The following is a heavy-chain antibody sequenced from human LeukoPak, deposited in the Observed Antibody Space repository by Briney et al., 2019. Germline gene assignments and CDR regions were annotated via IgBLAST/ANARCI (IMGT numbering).Heavy chain of an antibody. D-gene: IGHD3-3*01. CDR1: GFTFTGHT. CDR2: IGGRDDRT. V-gene: IGHV3-23*01. Sequence: PGGSLRLSCAASGFTFTGHTMTWLRQAPGKGLEWVSIIGGRDDRTYYVDSVKGRFTISRDNSKNILYLQMNSLRAEDTAVYYCAKDPNPFYDFWSGYKWGQGTLVTVSS. J-gene: IGHJ4*02. CDR3: AKDPNPFYDFWSGYK.